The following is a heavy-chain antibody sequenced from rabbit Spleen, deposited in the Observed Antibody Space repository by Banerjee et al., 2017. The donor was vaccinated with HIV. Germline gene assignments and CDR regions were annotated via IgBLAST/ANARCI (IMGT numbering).Heavy chain of an antibody. CDR2: IYTTNGGT. CDR1: GFSFSSKYY. J-gene: IGHJ6*01. V-gene: IGHV1S40*01. Sequence: QSLEESGGDLVKPEGSLTLTCTASGFSFSSKYYMCWVRQAPGKGLEWIACIYTTNGGTYYASWAKGRFTVSKTSSTTVTLQMTSLTAADTATYFCARDTGSSFSSYGMDLWGQGTLVTVS. CDR3: ARDTGSSFSSYGMDL. D-gene: IGHD8-1*01.